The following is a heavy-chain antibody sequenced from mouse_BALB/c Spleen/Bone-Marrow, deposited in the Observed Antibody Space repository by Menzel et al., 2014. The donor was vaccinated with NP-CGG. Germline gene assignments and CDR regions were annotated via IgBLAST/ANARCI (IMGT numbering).Heavy chain of an antibody. CDR1: GYTFTNYW. Sequence: QVQLQQSGAELAKPGASVKMSCKASGYTFTNYWMHWVKQRPGQGLEWIGYINPSTGYTEYNQKFKDKATLTADKSSSTAYMQLSSLTSEDSAVYYCARIYYYGRDYWGRGTTLTVPS. D-gene: IGHD1-1*01. J-gene: IGHJ2*01. CDR2: INPSTGYT. V-gene: IGHV1-7*01. CDR3: ARIYYYGRDY.